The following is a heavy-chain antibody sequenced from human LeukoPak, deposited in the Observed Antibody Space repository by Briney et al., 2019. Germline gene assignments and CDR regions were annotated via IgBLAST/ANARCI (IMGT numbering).Heavy chain of an antibody. CDR3: AGHVSADPWYAAAGLSFGY. D-gene: IGHD6-13*01. J-gene: IGHJ4*02. CDR2: IYPGDSDT. Sequence: GESLKISCKGSGYSFTCYWIGWVRQMPGKGQVWMGIIYPGDSDTRYSPSFQGQVTISADKSISTAYLQWSSLKASDTAMYYCAGHVSADPWYAAAGLSFGYWGQGTLVTVSS. CDR1: GYSFTCYW. V-gene: IGHV5-51*01.